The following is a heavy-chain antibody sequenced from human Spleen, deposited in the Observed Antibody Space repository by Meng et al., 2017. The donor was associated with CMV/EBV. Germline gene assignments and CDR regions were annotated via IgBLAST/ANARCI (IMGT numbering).Heavy chain of an antibody. V-gene: IGHV3-48*04. CDR2: ISSSSSTI. Sequence: GESLKISCAASGFTFSSYSMNWVRQAPGKGLEWVSYISSSSSTIYYADSVKGRFTISRDNSKNSLYLQMNSLRTEDTALYYCAKDQPDYGGNSFDYWGQGTLVTVSS. CDR3: AKDQPDYGGNSFDY. D-gene: IGHD4-23*01. J-gene: IGHJ4*02. CDR1: GFTFSSYS.